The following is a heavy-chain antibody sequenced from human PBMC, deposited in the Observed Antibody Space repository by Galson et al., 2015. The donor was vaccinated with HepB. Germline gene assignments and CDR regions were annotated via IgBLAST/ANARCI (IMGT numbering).Heavy chain of an antibody. V-gene: IGHV1-18*01. CDR3: ARGALVVVVGATQNNWFGP. CDR2: ISAYNGNT. D-gene: IGHD2-15*01. Sequence: SVKVSCKASGYTFNSYGMSWVRQAPGQGLEWMGWISAYNGNTNYAQKFQDRLTMTTDTSTSTAYMELRSLRSDDTAVYYCARGALVVVVGATQNNWFGPWGQGTLVTVSS. CDR1: GYTFNSYG. J-gene: IGHJ5*02.